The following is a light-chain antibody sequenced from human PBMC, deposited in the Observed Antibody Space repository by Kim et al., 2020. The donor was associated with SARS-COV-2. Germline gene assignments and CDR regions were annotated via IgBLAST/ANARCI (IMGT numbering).Light chain of an antibody. V-gene: IGLV1-40*01. CDR2: GNN. Sequence: PGPRVTISGSGSSSNIGAGYDVHWYQQLPGTAPKLLIYGNNNRPSGVPDRFSGSKSGTSASLAITGLQAEDEAHYYCQSYDNSLRVFGGGTQLTVL. CDR1: SSNIGAGYD. CDR3: QSYDNSLRV. J-gene: IGLJ3*02.